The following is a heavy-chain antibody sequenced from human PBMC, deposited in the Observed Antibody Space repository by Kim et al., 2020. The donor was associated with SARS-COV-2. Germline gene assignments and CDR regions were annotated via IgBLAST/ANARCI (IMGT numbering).Heavy chain of an antibody. Sequence: SETLSLTCTLSGGSISSYYCIWIRQPAGKVLELIGRIYTSRCTNFNPSLNSRVIISVDTSKNQFTLNLSSVPAAATAVVYCARVWVDFILTWFDLLVLGT. D-gene: IGHD3-10*01. CDR3: ARVWVDFILTWFDL. CDR2: IYTSRCT. CDR1: GGSISSYY. J-gene: IGHJ5*02. V-gene: IGHV4-4*07.